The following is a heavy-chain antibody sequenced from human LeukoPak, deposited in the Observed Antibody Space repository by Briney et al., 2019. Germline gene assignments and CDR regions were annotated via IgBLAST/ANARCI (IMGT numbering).Heavy chain of an antibody. CDR3: ARNENSGWGYFDY. J-gene: IGHJ4*02. V-gene: IGHV3-23*01. Sequence: GGSLRLSCAASGFIFSNCGMSWVRQAPGKGLEWVSVIGGSNGITFYVGSVKGRFTISRDNSKDTLYLQMNSLRAEDTAVYYCARNENSGWGYFDYWGQGTLVTVSS. D-gene: IGHD5-12*01. CDR2: IGGSNGIT. CDR1: GFIFSNCG.